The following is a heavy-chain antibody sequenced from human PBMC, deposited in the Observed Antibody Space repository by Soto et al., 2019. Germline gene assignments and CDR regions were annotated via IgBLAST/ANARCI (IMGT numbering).Heavy chain of an antibody. J-gene: IGHJ6*03. CDR2: IYSSGSA. V-gene: IGHV4-59*01. CDR3: ARDYDPGGDHYYTDV. D-gene: IGHD3-16*01. CDR1: GGSISSSY. Sequence: QVQLQESGPGLVKPSETLSLTCTVSGGSISSSYWSWIRQAPGKALEWIGYIYSSGSATYNPSLKSRVTMSVDTSKNQFSLKLSSVTAADTAVYYCARDYDPGGDHYYTDVWGKGTTVTVSS.